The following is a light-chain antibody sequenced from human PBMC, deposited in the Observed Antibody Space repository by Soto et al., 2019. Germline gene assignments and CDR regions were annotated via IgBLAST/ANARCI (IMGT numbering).Light chain of an antibody. CDR2: SNN. CDR3: SSYTSSSTLGV. V-gene: IGLV1-47*02. CDR1: SSNIGSNY. Sequence: QAVVTQPPSASGTPGQRVTISCSGSSSNIGSNYVYWYQQLPGTAPKLLIYSNNQRPSGVPDRFSGSKSGSTASLTISGLQAEDEADYYCSSYTSSSTLGVFGTGTKVTVL. J-gene: IGLJ1*01.